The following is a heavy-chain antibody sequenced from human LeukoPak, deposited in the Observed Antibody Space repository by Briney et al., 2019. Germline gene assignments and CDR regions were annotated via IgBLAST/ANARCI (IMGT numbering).Heavy chain of an antibody. J-gene: IGHJ4*02. CDR3: ARAPVTSCRGAFCYPFDY. V-gene: IGHV3-23*01. CDR1: GFTFNNYA. D-gene: IGHD2-21*01. CDR2: TSSSDDGT. Sequence: TGGSLRLSCAASGFTFNNYALSWVRQTPGKGLEWVSATSSSDDGTYYADSVRGRFTISRDNSKNTLYLQMNKLRVEDAALYYCARAPVTSCRGAFCYPFDYWGQGILVTVSS.